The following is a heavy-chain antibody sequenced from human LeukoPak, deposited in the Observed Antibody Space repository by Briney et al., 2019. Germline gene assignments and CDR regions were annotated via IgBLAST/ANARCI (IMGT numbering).Heavy chain of an antibody. D-gene: IGHD6-19*01. J-gene: IGHJ4*02. V-gene: IGHV3-23*01. CDR2: ISASGGST. Sequence: PGGSLSSSGAALGLRLRGLLLSGVGQAPGKGLGWASPISASGGSTFYADSVKGRFTISRDNSKNMLYLQMNSLRAEDTAIYYCAKEWYTSGKYYFDFWGQGTLVTVSS. CDR1: GLRLRGLL. CDR3: AKEWYTSGKYYFDF.